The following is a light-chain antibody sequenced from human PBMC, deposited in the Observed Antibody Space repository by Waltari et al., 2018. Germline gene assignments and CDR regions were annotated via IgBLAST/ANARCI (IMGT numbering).Light chain of an antibody. Sequence: AIHLTQSPSSLSASVGDRITITCRASQGISSALAWYQQKPGESPKFLIYDASSLPSGVPSRFSGSASGTDFTLTITSLQPEDFATYYCQQLHSYPITFGQGTRLEIK. V-gene: IGKV1-13*02. CDR1: QGISSA. CDR2: DAS. CDR3: QQLHSYPIT. J-gene: IGKJ5*01.